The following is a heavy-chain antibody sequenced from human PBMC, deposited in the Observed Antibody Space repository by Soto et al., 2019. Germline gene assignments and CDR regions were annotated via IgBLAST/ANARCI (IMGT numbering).Heavy chain of an antibody. V-gene: IGHV1-3*01. J-gene: IGHJ4*02. CDR2: INAGNGNT. D-gene: IGHD3-3*01. Sequence: GXSVKVSCKASGYTFTSYAIHWVRQAPGQRLEWMGWINAGNGNTKYSQKFQGRVTITRDTSASTAYMELSSLRSQDTAVYYCARVLGVAKGDYWGQGTLVTVSS. CDR1: GYTFTSYA. CDR3: ARVLGVAKGDY.